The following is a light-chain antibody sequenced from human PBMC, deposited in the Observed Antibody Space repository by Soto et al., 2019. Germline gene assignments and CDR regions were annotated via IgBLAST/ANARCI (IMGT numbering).Light chain of an antibody. J-gene: IGLJ3*02. CDR2: EGS. CDR3: CSYAAGSTFA. V-gene: IGLV2-23*03. Sequence: QSALTQPASVSGSPGQSITISCTGISSDVGSYNLVSWYQRHPGKAPKLMIYEGSERPSGVSIRFSGSISDNTASLTISGLQAEDEADYYCCSYAAGSTFAFGGGTKLTVL. CDR1: SSDVGSYNL.